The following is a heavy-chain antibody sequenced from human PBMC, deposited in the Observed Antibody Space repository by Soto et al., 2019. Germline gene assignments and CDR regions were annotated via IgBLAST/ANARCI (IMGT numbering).Heavy chain of an antibody. CDR3: ARRGISPHHIDY. CDR2: SYPGDSDT. V-gene: IGHV5-51*01. CDR1: GYSFTTFW. J-gene: IGHJ4*02. Sequence: GESVKISCXGSGYSFTTFWIGWVRQMPGKGLEWMGISYPGDSDTKYSPSFQGQVTISADRAISTTYLQWSSLKASDSAIYYCARRGISPHHIDYWGQGTLVTVSS.